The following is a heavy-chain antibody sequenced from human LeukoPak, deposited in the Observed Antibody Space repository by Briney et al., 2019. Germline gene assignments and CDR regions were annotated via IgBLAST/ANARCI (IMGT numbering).Heavy chain of an antibody. V-gene: IGHV4-34*01. D-gene: IGHD3-10*01. CDR2: INHSGST. CDR1: GGSFSGYY. Sequence: SETLSLTCAVYGGSFSGYYWSWIRQPPGKGLEWIGEINHSGSTNYNPSLKSRVTISVDTSKNQFSLKLSSVTAADTAVYYCARGPDYYSSGSYYKRKGYFDYWGQGTLVTVSS. CDR3: ARGPDYYSSGSYYKRKGYFDY. J-gene: IGHJ4*02.